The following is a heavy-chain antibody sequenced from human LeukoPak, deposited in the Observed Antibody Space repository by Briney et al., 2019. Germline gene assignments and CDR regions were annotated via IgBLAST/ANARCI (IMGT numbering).Heavy chain of an antibody. Sequence: SGGSLRLSCAASGFMFSNFGMQWVRQTPGKGLEWVAVIWYDGSKKYYAESVRGRFTISRDDSKKMVYLQMNSLRAEDTAVYYCARDYCSTTTCLDYWGQGSLVTVSS. CDR3: ARDYCSTTTCLDY. V-gene: IGHV3-33*01. D-gene: IGHD2-2*01. CDR1: GFMFSNFG. J-gene: IGHJ4*02. CDR2: IWYDGSKK.